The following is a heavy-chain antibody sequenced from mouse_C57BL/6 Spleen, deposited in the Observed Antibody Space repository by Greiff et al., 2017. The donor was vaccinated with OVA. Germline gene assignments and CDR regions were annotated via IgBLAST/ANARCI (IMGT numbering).Heavy chain of an antibody. D-gene: IGHD1-1*01. CDR3: AYYYGSSYYAMDY. CDR2: IYPGSGST. V-gene: IGHV1-55*01. J-gene: IGHJ4*01. Sequence: VQLQQPGAELVKPGASVKMSCKASGYTFTSYWITWVKQRPGQGLEWIGDIYPGSGSTNYNEKFKSKATLTVDTSSSTAYMQLSSLTSEDSAVYYGAYYYGSSYYAMDYWGQGTSVTVSS. CDR1: GYTFTSYW.